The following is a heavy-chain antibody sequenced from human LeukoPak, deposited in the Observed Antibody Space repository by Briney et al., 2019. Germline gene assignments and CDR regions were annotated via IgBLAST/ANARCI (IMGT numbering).Heavy chain of an antibody. CDR3: ARDSQVAGTDY. D-gene: IGHD6-19*01. CDR2: IYYSGST. V-gene: IGHV4-59*01. J-gene: IGHJ4*02. CDR1: GGSISSYY. Sequence: SETLSLTCTVSGGSISSYYWSWIRQPPGKGLEWIGYIYYSGSTNYNPSLKSRVTISVDTSKYQFSLKLSSVTAADTAVYYCARDSQVAGTDYWGQGTLVTVSS.